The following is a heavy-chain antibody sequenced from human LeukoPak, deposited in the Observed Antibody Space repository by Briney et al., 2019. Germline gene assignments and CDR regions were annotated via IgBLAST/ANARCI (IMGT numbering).Heavy chain of an antibody. V-gene: IGHV3-23*01. D-gene: IGHD3-10*01. CDR2: ISGSGGST. J-gene: IGHJ4*02. CDR3: AKRVWFGESKYYFDY. CDR1: GFTFSSYA. Sequence: GASLRLSCAASGFTFSSYAMSWVRQAPGKGLGWVSAISGSGGSTYYADSVKGRFTISRDNSKNTLYLQMNSLRAEDTAVYYCAKRVWFGESKYYFDYWGQGTLVTVSS.